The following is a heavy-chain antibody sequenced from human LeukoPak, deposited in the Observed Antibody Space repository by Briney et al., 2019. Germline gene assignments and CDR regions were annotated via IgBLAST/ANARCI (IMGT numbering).Heavy chain of an antibody. CDR2: TIPIFGTA. D-gene: IGHD2-21*01. V-gene: IGHV1-69*13. J-gene: IGHJ6*03. Sequence: SVTVSCKASGGTFSSYAISWVRQAPGQGLEWMGGTIPIFGTANYAQNFQGRVTITADESTSTAYMELSSLRSEDTAVYYCARVRLLPYYYYYYYVDVWGKGTTVTVSS. CDR1: GGTFSSYA. CDR3: ARVRLLPYYYYYYYVDV.